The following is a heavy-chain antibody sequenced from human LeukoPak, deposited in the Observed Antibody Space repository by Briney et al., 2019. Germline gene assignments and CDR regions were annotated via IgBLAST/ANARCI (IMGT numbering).Heavy chain of an antibody. V-gene: IGHV4-4*02. CDR1: GGSISSSNW. Sequence: PSETLSLTCAVSGGSISSSNWWSWVRQPPGKGLEWIGEIYHSGSTNYNPSLKSRVTISVDKSKNQFSLKLSSVTAADTAVYYCARVPRYFDWLGQNWFDPWGQGTLVTVSS. J-gene: IGHJ5*02. CDR2: IYHSGST. CDR3: ARVPRYFDWLGQNWFDP. D-gene: IGHD3-9*01.